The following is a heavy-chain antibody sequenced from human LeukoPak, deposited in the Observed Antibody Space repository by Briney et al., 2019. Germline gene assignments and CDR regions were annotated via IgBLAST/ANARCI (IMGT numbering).Heavy chain of an antibody. CDR3: AREGHCSSTSCWFDP. CDR1: GFTFSSYE. J-gene: IGHJ5*02. D-gene: IGHD2-2*01. CDR2: INSDGSST. Sequence: GGSLRLSCAASGFTFSSYEMNWVRQSPGKGLVWVSRINSDGSSTSYADSVKGRFTISRDNAKNTLYLQMNSLRAEDTAVYYCAREGHCSSTSCWFDPWGQGTLVTVSS. V-gene: IGHV3-74*01.